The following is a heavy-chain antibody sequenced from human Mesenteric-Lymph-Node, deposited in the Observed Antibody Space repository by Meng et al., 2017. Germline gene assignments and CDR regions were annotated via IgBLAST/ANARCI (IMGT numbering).Heavy chain of an antibody. D-gene: IGHD5-18*01. J-gene: IGHJ4*02. CDR2: INHSGST. CDR1: GGSFSGYY. CDR3: ARRRGGYSLFDY. V-gene: IGHV4-34*01. Sequence: SETLSLTCAVYGGSFSGYYWSWIRQPPGKGLEWIGEINHSGSTNYNPSLKSRVTISVDTSKNQFSLKLSSVTAADTAVYYCARRRGGYSLFDYWGQGTLVTVSS.